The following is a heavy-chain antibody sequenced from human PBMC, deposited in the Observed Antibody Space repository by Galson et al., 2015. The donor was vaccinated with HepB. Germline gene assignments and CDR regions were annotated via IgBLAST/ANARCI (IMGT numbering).Heavy chain of an antibody. V-gene: IGHV3-33*01. Sequence: SLRLSCAASGFIFSSFGMHWVRQAPGKGLEWVGVIWSDGSNKYYADFVKGRFTISRDNSKNTVYLRMNSVGVEDTAVYYCAREVPYASSCMDYWGQGILVTVSS. D-gene: IGHD6-13*01. CDR3: AREVPYASSCMDY. CDR2: IWSDGSNK. J-gene: IGHJ4*02. CDR1: GFIFSSFG.